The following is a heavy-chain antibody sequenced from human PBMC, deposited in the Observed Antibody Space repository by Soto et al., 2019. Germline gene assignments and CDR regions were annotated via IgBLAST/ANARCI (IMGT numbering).Heavy chain of an antibody. CDR2: IYHSGST. D-gene: IGHD2-2*01. V-gene: IGHV4-4*02. CDR1: GGSISSSNW. Sequence: QVQLQESGPGLVKPSGTLSLTCAVSGGSISSSNWWSWVPQPPGKGLDWIGEIYHSGSTNYNPSLTSRGTISVDKSKNQFSLKLSSVTAADTAVYYCARVVGGYYYGMDVWGQGTTVTVSS. J-gene: IGHJ6*02. CDR3: ARVVGGYYYGMDV.